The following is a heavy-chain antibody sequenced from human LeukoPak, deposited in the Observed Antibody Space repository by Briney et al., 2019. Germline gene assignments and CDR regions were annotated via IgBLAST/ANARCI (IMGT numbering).Heavy chain of an antibody. J-gene: IGHJ4*02. CDR1: GFTVSSNY. D-gene: IGHD3-22*01. CDR3: ASDTYYYDSSGYYSLDY. V-gene: IGHV3-53*01. Sequence: PGGSLRLSCAASGFTVSSNYMSWVRQAPGKGLEWVSVIYSGGSTYYADSVKGRFTISRDNSKNTLYLQMNSLRAEDTAVYYCASDTYYYDSSGYYSLDYWGQGTLVTVSS. CDR2: IYSGGST.